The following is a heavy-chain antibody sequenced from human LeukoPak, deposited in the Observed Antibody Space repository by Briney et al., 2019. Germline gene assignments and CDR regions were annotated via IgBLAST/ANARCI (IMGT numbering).Heavy chain of an antibody. CDR1: GFTFSSYW. D-gene: IGHD6-13*01. CDR3: ARGKGSWYYFDY. J-gene: IGHJ4*02. Sequence: GGSLRLSCAASGFTFSSYWMNWARQAPGKGLEWVASINHNGNVNYYVDSVKGRFTISRDNAKNSLYLQMNSLRAEDTAVYYCARGKGSWYYFDYWGQGTLVTVSS. V-gene: IGHV3-7*01. CDR2: INHNGNVN.